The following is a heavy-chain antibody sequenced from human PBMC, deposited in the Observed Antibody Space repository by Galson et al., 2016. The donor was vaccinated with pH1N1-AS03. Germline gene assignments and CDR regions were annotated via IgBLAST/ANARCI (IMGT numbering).Heavy chain of an antibody. Sequence: SLRLSCAASGFIFSNHGMHWVRQAPGKGLEWVAVISPHGKVDYYADSVRGRFTVPRDNSNNTLYLQMDSLRAEDRAVDYCAKEGSGSVSNCAFDIWGQGTIVTVSS. CDR3: AKEGSGSVSNCAFDI. J-gene: IGHJ3*02. D-gene: IGHD3-10*01. CDR1: GFIFSNHG. CDR2: ISPHGKVD. V-gene: IGHV3-30*18.